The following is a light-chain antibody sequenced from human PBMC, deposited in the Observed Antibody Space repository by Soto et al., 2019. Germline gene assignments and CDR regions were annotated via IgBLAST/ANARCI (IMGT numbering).Light chain of an antibody. Sequence: EIVLTQSPGILSLSPGERASLSCGASQSVISKLAWYQQKPGQAPRLLIYGASTRATGIPARFSGSGSGTEFTLTISSLQSEDFAVYYCQQYNIWPRTFGQGTKVDNK. CDR2: GAS. J-gene: IGKJ1*01. CDR1: QSVISK. CDR3: QQYNIWPRT. V-gene: IGKV3-15*01.